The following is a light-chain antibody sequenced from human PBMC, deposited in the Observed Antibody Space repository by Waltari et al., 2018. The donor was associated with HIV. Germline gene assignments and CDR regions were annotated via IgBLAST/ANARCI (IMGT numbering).Light chain of an antibody. V-gene: IGLV1-47*01. J-gene: IGLJ3*02. CDR1: SSNIGRNY. Sequence: QSVLTQPPSASGTPGQRVPISCSGSSSNIGRNYGYWYQHFPGTTPKLLIYRNNQRPSGVPDRFSGSKSGTSASLAISGLRSEDEADYYCAAWDDSLSGRVFGGGTKLTVL. CDR2: RNN. CDR3: AAWDDSLSGRV.